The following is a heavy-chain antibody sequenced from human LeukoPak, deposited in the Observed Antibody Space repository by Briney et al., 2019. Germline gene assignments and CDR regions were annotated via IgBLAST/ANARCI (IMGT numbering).Heavy chain of an antibody. D-gene: IGHD1-26*01. CDR3: VRDPVGGSTIFDC. CDR1: GDSVSSNSAA. Sequence: KSSQTLSLTCAISGDSVSSNSAAWNWIRQSPSRGLEWLGRTYYRSKWYYDYSVAVKSRVTINPDTSKNQFSLQLSSVTPEDTAVYYCVRDPVGGSTIFDCWGQGTLVTVSS. J-gene: IGHJ4*02. CDR2: TYYRSKWYY. V-gene: IGHV6-1*01.